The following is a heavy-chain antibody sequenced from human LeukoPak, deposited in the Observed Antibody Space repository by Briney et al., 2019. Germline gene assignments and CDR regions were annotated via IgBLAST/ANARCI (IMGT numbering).Heavy chain of an antibody. CDR3: ARDIVVVPAAMPFYGMDV. J-gene: IGHJ6*04. CDR1: GYTCTSYA. V-gene: IGHV1-3*01. D-gene: IGHD2-2*01. Sequence: ASVKVSFKASGYTCTSYAIHWVRQAPGQRLEWMGWINAGNGNTKYSQKFQGRVTITRDTSASTAYMELSSLRSEDTAVYYCARDIVVVPAAMPFYGMDVWGKGTTVTVSS. CDR2: INAGNGNT.